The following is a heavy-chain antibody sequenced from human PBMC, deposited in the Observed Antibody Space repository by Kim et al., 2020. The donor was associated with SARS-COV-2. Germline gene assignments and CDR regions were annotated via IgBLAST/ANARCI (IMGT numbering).Heavy chain of an antibody. D-gene: IGHD4-4*01. CDR1: GYIFTSYF. CDR2: VDPRTGAT. V-gene: IGHV1-46*01. J-gene: IGHJ4*02. CDR3: ARELHATCYFDF. Sequence: ASVKVSCKASGYIFTSYFIHWVRQAPGQGPEWMGRVDPRTGATHYSQNFPGRISVTSETSTNTVYMEMGSLRSDDTAVYYCARELHATCYFDFWGQGTLLTVSS.